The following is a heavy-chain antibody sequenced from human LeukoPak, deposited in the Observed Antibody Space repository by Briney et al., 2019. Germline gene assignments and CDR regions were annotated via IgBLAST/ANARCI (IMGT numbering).Heavy chain of an antibody. CDR1: GGSISSSSYY. Sequence: PSETLSLTCTVSGGSISSSSYYWGWIRQPPGKGLEWIGSIYYSGSTYYNPSLKSRVTISVDTSKNQFSLKLTSVTAADTAVYYCARHSDPWYMGEYYFDYWGQGTLVTVSS. J-gene: IGHJ4*02. D-gene: IGHD1-1*01. CDR2: IYYSGST. V-gene: IGHV4-39*01. CDR3: ARHSDPWYMGEYYFDY.